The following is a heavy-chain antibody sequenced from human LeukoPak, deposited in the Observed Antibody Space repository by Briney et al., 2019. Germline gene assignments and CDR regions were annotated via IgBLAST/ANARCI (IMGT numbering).Heavy chain of an antibody. CDR1: GYTFTSYY. CDR3: AREWGNYAFDI. Sequence: ASVKLSCKASGYTFTSYYMHWVRQAPGQGLEWMGIINPSGGSTSYAQKFQGRVTMTRDTSTSTVYMELSSLRSEDTAVYYCAREWGNYAFDIWGQGTMVTVSS. D-gene: IGHD7-27*01. V-gene: IGHV1-46*03. CDR2: INPSGGST. J-gene: IGHJ3*02.